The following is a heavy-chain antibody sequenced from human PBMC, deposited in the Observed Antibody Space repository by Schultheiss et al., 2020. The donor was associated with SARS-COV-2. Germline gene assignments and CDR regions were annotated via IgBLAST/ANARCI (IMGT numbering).Heavy chain of an antibody. Sequence: GGSLRLSCAASGFTFSSYWMHWVRQAPGKGLEWVSYISSSGSTIYYADSVKGRFTISRDNAKNSLYLQMNSLRAEDTAVYYCARELTEYYYYGMDVWGQGTTVTVSS. CDR1: GFTFSSYW. CDR2: ISSSGSTI. D-gene: IGHD3-16*01. CDR3: ARELTEYYYYGMDV. V-gene: IGHV3-48*04. J-gene: IGHJ6*02.